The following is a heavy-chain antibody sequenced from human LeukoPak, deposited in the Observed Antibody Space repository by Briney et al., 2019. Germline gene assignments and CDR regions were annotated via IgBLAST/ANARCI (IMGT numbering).Heavy chain of an antibody. J-gene: IGHJ5*02. CDR3: ARDPGYSSSGFDP. Sequence: SETLSLTCTVSGGSISSYYWSWLRQPPGKGLEWIGHIYYSGSTNYNPSLKSRVTISVDTSKNQFSLKLSSVTAADTAVYYCARDPGYSSSGFDPWGQGTLVTVSS. CDR2: IYYSGST. CDR1: GGSISSYY. D-gene: IGHD6-19*01. V-gene: IGHV4-59*01.